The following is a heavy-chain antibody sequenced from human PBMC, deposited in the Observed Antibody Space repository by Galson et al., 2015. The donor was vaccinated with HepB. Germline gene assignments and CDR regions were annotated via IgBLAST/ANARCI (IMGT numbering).Heavy chain of an antibody. Sequence: SLRLSCAVSGFTFSSYSMNWVRQAPGKGLEGVSYISRNSTTIYYADSVKGRFTISRANAKNSLYLQMNSLRVEDTAVYYCARDPDYDYVWGTYRPDYWGQGTLVTVSS. CDR3: ARDPDYDYVWGTYRPDY. D-gene: IGHD3-16*02. CDR2: ISRNSTTI. V-gene: IGHV3-48*01. J-gene: IGHJ4*02. CDR1: GFTFSSYS.